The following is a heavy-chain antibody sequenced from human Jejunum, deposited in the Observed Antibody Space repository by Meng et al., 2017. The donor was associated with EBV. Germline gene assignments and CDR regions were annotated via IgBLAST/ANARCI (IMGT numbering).Heavy chain of an antibody. D-gene: IGHD6-13*01. CDR1: CFTFIGFA. Sequence: QLVEAGGGVVQPSRSLRLSCEASCFTFIGFAMHWVRQAPGKGLEWVALTSYDETDKYYADSVKGRFIISRDNSNNTLSLQMHSLRAEDSAVYYCARGGGSRSWSFDYWGQGTLVTVSS. CDR2: TSYDETDK. V-gene: IGHV3-30-3*01. CDR3: ARGGGSRSWSFDY. J-gene: IGHJ4*02.